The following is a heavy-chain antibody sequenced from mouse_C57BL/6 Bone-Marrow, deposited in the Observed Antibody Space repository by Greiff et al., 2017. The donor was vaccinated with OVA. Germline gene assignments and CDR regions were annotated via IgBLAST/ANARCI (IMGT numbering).Heavy chain of an antibody. V-gene: IGHV1-69*01. CDR1: GYTFTSYW. J-gene: IGHJ4*01. CDR2: IDPSDSYT. CDR3: ARGRRRYAMDY. Sequence: VQLQQPGAELVMPGASVKLSCKASGYTFTSYWMHWVKQRPGQGLEWIGEIDPSDSYTNYNQKFKGKSTLTADKSSSTAYMQLSSLTSEDTAVYYCARGRRRYAMDYWGQGTSGTVSS.